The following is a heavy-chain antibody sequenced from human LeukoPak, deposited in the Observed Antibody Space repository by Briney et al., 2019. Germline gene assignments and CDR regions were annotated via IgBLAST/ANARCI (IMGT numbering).Heavy chain of an antibody. CDR3: ARGEADY. V-gene: IGHV3-66*02. CDR1: GVTVSSNN. Sequence: GGSLRLSCAASGVTVSSNNMNSVRQAPGKGLEWVSVIFSGGSTYYADSVKGRFTISRDNSKNTLYLQMDSLRAEDTAVYYCARGEADYWGQGTLVTVSS. CDR2: IFSGGST. D-gene: IGHD2-21*01. J-gene: IGHJ4*02.